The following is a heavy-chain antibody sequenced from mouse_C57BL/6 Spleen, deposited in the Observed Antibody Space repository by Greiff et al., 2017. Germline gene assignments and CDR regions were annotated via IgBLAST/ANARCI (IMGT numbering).Heavy chain of an antibody. CDR3: PRDYYGSSSWFAY. CDR2: IYPSDSET. D-gene: IGHD1-1*01. V-gene: IGHV1-61*01. Sequence: QVQLKESGAELVRPGSSVKLSCKASGYTFTSYWMDWVKQRPGQGLEWIGNIYPSDSETHYNQKFKDKATLTVDKSSSTAYMQLSSLTSEDSAVYYCPRDYYGSSSWFAYWGQGTLVTVSA. CDR1: GYTFTSYW. J-gene: IGHJ3*01.